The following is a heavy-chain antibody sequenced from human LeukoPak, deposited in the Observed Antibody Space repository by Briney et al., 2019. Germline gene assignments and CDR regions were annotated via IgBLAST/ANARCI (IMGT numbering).Heavy chain of an antibody. CDR2: IIGSGGDT. V-gene: IGHV3-23*01. J-gene: IGHJ4*02. Sequence: GGSLRLSCAASGFTLRSCAIYMVLQAPGKGLDGFPVIIGSGGDTYFADSVKGRFTISGDNSKNTVFVQMDSLRAEDTAVYYCAKTTAGYSSGRYPGWPIDYWGQGTLVTVSS. D-gene: IGHD6-19*01. CDR1: GFTLRSCA. CDR3: AKTTAGYSSGRYPGWPIDY.